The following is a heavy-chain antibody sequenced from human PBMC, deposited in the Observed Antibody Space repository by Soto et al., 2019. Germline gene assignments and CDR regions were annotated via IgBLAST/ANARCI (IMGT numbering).Heavy chain of an antibody. V-gene: IGHV3-30-3*01. D-gene: IGHD3-16*02. CDR3: ARAPYDDYVWGSYRSPFDY. J-gene: IGHJ4*02. Sequence: LGGSLRLSCAASGFTFSSYAMHWVREAPGKGLEWVGVISYDGSNKYYADSVKGRFTISTDNPKNTLYLQMNSLRAEDPAVYYCARAPYDDYVWGSYRSPFDYWGQGTLVTVSS. CDR1: GFTFSSYA. CDR2: ISYDGSNK.